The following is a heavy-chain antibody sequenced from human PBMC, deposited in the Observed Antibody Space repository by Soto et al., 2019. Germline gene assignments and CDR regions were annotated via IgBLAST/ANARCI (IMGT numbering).Heavy chain of an antibody. CDR1: GYTFTSYG. D-gene: IGHD3-10*01. Sequence: QVQLVQSGAEVKKPGASVKVSCKASGYTFTSYGISWVRQAPGQGLEWMGWISAYNGNTNYAQKLQGRVTMTTDTSTSTAYMERRSLRSDDTAVYYCARVGSVWFGEPDYYYYGMDVWGQGTTVTVSS. CDR3: ARVGSVWFGEPDYYYYGMDV. J-gene: IGHJ6*02. V-gene: IGHV1-18*01. CDR2: ISAYNGNT.